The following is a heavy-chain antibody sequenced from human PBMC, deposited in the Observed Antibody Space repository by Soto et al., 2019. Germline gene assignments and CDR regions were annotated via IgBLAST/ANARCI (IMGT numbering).Heavy chain of an antibody. CDR1: GGSISSGGYY. CDR2: IYYSGST. D-gene: IGHD3-3*01. J-gene: IGHJ4*02. CDR3: ARAPIITIFGVVISPPRFDY. Sequence: SETLSLTCTVSGGSISSGGYYWSWIRQHPGKGLEWIGYIYYSGSTYYNPSLKSRVTISVDTSKNQFSLKLSSVTAADTAVYYCARAPIITIFGVVISPPRFDYWGQGTLVTVSS. V-gene: IGHV4-31*03.